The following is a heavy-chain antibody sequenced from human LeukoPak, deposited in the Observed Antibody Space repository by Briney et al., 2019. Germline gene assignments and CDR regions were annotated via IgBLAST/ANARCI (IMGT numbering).Heavy chain of an antibody. Sequence: VKVSCKASGYTFTSYGISWVRQAPGQGLEWMGWISAYNGNTNYAQKLQGRVTMTTDTSTSTAYMELRSLRSDDTAVYYCARIIYYGSGSYYSYFDYWGQGTLVTVSS. CDR3: ARIIYYGSGSYYSYFDY. J-gene: IGHJ4*02. CDR1: GYTFTSYG. D-gene: IGHD3-10*01. CDR2: ISAYNGNT. V-gene: IGHV1-18*01.